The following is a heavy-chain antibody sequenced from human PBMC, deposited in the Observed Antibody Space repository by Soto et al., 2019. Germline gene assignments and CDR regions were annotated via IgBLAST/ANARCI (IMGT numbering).Heavy chain of an antibody. D-gene: IGHD1-26*01. J-gene: IGHJ5*02. V-gene: IGHV5-51*01. Sequence: GESLKISCNGSGYNFDTYWIGWVRQMPGKGLELIVIIYCGDSDTRYNPSFQGQVTMSAYKSLSTAYLQWSSLNASDTAIYFCARWAYADAKFDXWGQGTLVTVSX. CDR2: IYCGDSDT. CDR1: GYNFDTYW. CDR3: ARWAYADAKFDX.